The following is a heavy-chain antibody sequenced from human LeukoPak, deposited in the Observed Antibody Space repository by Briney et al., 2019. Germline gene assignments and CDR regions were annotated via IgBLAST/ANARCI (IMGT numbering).Heavy chain of an antibody. CDR3: AKGSSAYVNWFDP. V-gene: IGHV3-9*01. CDR1: GFTFDDYA. D-gene: IGHD3-22*01. Sequence: GRSLRLSCAASGFTFDDYAMHWVRQAPGKGLEWVSGISWNSGSIGYADSVKGRFTISRDNAKNSLYLQMNSLRAEDTALYYCAKGSSAYVNWFDPWGQGTLVTVSS. CDR2: ISWNSGSI. J-gene: IGHJ5*02.